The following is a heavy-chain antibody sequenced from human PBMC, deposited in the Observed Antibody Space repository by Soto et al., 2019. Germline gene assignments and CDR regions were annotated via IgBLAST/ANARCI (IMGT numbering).Heavy chain of an antibody. CDR2: IYPGDSDT. CDR1: GYSFTSYW. V-gene: IGHV5-51*01. Sequence: GESLKISCKGSGYSFTSYWIGWVRQMPGKGLEWMGIIYPGDSDTRYSPSFQGQVTISADKSISTAYLQWSSLKASDTAMYYCAKLSGCSSTSCYTHMDVWGQGTTVTVSS. J-gene: IGHJ6*02. D-gene: IGHD2-2*02. CDR3: AKLSGCSSTSCYTHMDV.